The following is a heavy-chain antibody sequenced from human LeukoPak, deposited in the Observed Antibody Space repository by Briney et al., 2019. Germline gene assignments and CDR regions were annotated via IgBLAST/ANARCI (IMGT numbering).Heavy chain of an antibody. CDR1: GGSFSGYY. CDR2: INHSGST. D-gene: IGHD3-10*01. V-gene: IGHV4-34*01. J-gene: IGHJ4*02. Sequence: SETLSPTCAVYGGSFSGYYWSWIRQPPGKGLEWIGEINHSGSTNCNPSLKSRVTISVDTSKNQFSLKLSSVTAADTAVYYCARISSMVRGVITKFDYWGQGTLVTVSS. CDR3: ARISSMVRGVITKFDY.